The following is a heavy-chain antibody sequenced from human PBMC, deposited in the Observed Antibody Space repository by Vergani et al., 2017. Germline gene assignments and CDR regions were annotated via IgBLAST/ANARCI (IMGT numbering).Heavy chain of an antibody. Sequence: QVQLQESGPGVVKSSETLSLTCSVSFYSISNLYCNWIRQPPGKGLGWIGSIHYSENTNYNPSLKTRVTISVDTSKNQFSLTLTSVPAADTAVYYCASDTHSGQRADRWGQGILVTVTS. J-gene: IGHJ5*02. D-gene: IGHD6-19*01. CDR1: FYSISNLY. CDR3: ASDTHSGQRADR. V-gene: IGHV4-59*11. CDR2: IHYSENT.